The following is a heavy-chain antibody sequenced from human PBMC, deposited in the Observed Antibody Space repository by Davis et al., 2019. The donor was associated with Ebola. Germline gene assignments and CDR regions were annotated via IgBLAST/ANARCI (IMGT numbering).Heavy chain of an antibody. Sequence: PGGSLRLSCAASGFTFSSYSMNWVRQAPGKGLERVSAISGSGGSTYYADSVKDRFTISRDNSKNTLYLQMNGLRAEDTAVYYCAREDTARGRRPAWAFDIWGQGTMVTVSS. V-gene: IGHV3-23*01. D-gene: IGHD5-18*01. CDR2: ISGSGGST. J-gene: IGHJ3*02. CDR1: GFTFSSYS. CDR3: AREDTARGRRPAWAFDI.